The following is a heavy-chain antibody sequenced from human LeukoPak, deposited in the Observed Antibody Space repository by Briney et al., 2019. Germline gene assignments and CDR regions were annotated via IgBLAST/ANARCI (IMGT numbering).Heavy chain of an antibody. CDR3: AGLRYSSSWYSFDY. CDR2: INPHSGGT. CDR1: GYIFTDYY. D-gene: IGHD6-13*01. J-gene: IGHJ4*02. V-gene: IGHV1-2*02. Sequence: ASVKVSCKASGYIFTDYYIHWVRQAPGQGLEWMGWINPHSGGTNYAQNFQGRVTMTRDTSITTVDMELRSLRSDDSAVYYCAGLRYSSSWYSFDYWGQGTLVTVSS.